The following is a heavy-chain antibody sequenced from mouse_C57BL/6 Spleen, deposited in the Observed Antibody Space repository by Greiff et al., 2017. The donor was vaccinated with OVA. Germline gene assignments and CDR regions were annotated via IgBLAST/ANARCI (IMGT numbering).Heavy chain of an antibody. CDR3: ERWDYGNNDYYAMDC. V-gene: IGHV1-39*01. CDR2: INPNYGTT. Sequence: VQLQQSGPELVKPGASVKISCKASGYSFTDYNMNWVKQSNGKSLEWIGVINPNYGTTSYNQKFKGKATLTVDQSSSTAYMQLKSLTSEDSAVYYVERWDYGNNDYYAMDCWGQGTSDTVTS. CDR1: GYSFTDYN. D-gene: IGHD2-1*01. J-gene: IGHJ4*01.